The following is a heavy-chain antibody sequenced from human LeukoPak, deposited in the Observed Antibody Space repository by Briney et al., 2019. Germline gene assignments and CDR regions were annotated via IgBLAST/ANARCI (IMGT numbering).Heavy chain of an antibody. Sequence: ASVKVSCKASGYTFTGHYFHWVRQAPGQGLEWMGWINPNTAGTNYAQKFLGRVTLTWDKSISTAYMELNRLTSDDTAVYFCATSAGDYKAGYYYYLGVWGKGTSVTVSS. V-gene: IGHV1-2*02. CDR2: INPNTAGT. D-gene: IGHD4-17*01. CDR1: GYTFTGHY. J-gene: IGHJ6*03. CDR3: ATSAGDYKAGYYYYLGV.